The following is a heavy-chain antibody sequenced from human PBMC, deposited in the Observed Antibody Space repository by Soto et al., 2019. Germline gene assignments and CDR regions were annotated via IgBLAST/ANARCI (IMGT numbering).Heavy chain of an antibody. J-gene: IGHJ4*02. CDR3: ARHLSSSFNYFDY. CDR2: IYYSGST. Sequence: KTSETLSLTCTVSGGSISSSSYYWGWIRQPPGKGLEWIGSIYYSGSTYYNPSLKSRVTISVDTSKNQFSLKLSSVTAADTAVYYCARHLSSSFNYFDYWGQGTLVTVSS. CDR1: GGSISSSSYY. V-gene: IGHV4-39*01. D-gene: IGHD6-13*01.